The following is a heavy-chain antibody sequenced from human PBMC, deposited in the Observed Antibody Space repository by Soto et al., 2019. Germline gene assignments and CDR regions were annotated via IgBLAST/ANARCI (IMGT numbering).Heavy chain of an antibody. J-gene: IGHJ5*01. Sequence: EVQLVESGGGLIQPGGSLRLSCAATGFSVTSNYMSWVRQAPGGGREWVSLIWPGGTTYYADSVRGRFTVSRDNSNNTVFLQMSSLRADDTAVYYCAKVGDSSDYYPAPIDSWGQGTLVTVSS. V-gene: IGHV3-53*01. CDR2: IWPGGTT. D-gene: IGHD3-22*01. CDR1: GFSVTSNY. CDR3: AKVGDSSDYYPAPIDS.